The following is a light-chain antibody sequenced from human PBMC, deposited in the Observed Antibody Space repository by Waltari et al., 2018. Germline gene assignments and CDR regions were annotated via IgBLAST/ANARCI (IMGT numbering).Light chain of an antibody. V-gene: IGLV2-14*03. CDR3: CSYTSSSTYV. CDR1: RRAVGGYDF. Sequence: QSALTQPASVSGSPGQSITISCTGPRRAVGGYDFVSWYQQHPDKAPTLIIYDVSKRPSEVSNRFSGSKSGYTASLTISGLQAADEADYYCCSYTSSSTYVFGTGTKVTVL. CDR2: DVS. J-gene: IGLJ1*01.